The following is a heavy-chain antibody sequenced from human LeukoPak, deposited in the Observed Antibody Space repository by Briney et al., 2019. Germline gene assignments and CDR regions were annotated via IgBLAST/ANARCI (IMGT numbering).Heavy chain of an antibody. CDR2: IHRSGSP. Sequence: SETPSLTCTVSLDSTSINIWSWGRQPPGKGLEWIGEIHRSGSPNYNPSLQSRVTISIDRSRNQIVLELSSVTAADTAVYYCAREILGGFNPGAYWGQGILVTVSS. CDR3: AREILGGFNPGAY. CDR1: LDSTSINIW. V-gene: IGHV4-4*02. J-gene: IGHJ4*02. D-gene: IGHD1-14*01.